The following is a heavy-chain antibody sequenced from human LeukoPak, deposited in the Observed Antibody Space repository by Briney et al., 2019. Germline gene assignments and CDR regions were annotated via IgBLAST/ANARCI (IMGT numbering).Heavy chain of an antibody. CDR3: SGGSPPVL. J-gene: IGHJ4*02. CDR2: IFYSGRT. Sequence: SESQSLTCTVSGGSISSSYASWVRQPAGKGLEWLGYIFYSGRTNYIPSLKSQVTISVDTSKNQCSLELNSVTAADTVVYYYSGGSPPVLWGEGTVVTVS. D-gene: IGHD2-15*01. V-gene: IGHV4-59*01. CDR1: GGSISSSY.